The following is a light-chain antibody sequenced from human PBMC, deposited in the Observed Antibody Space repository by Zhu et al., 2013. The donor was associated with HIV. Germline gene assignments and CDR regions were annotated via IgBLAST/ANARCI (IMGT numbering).Light chain of an antibody. Sequence: QSVLTQPPSLSAAPGQKVTIPCSGSKVNVGNNYVSWYQQLPGTVPKLLIYDNDKRPSGIPDRFSGSKSGTSATLGITGLQTGDEADYYCGTWDSSLSAGVFGGGTKLTVL. J-gene: IGLJ3*02. CDR2: DND. CDR3: GTWDSSLSAGV. CDR1: KVNVGNNY. V-gene: IGLV1-51*01.